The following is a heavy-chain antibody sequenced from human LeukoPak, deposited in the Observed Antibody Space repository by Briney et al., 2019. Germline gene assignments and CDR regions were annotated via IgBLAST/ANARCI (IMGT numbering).Heavy chain of an antibody. CDR3: AKDRKSTGYFAF. Sequence: GGSLRLSCAASGFTFSSYGMPWVRQAPGKGLEWVAVISHDGSNKYYADSVKGRFTISRDNSKNTLYLQMNSLRAEDTVVYYGAKDRKSTGYFAFWGEGTLVTVSS. J-gene: IGHJ4*02. V-gene: IGHV3-30*18. CDR1: GFTFSSYG. CDR2: ISHDGSNK. D-gene: IGHD2-8*02.